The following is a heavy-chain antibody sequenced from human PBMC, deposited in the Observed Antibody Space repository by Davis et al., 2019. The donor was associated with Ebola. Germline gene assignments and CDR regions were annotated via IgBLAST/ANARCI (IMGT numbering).Heavy chain of an antibody. J-gene: IGHJ4*02. CDR3: ARSTYDILIDFDF. V-gene: IGHV1-18*04. CDR2: ISASKGKT. CDR1: VYSYITYG. D-gene: IGHD3-9*01. Sequence: ASVTVSCKASVYSYITYGISWVRQAPGQGLEWMGCISASKGKTHYAQKFQGRITMTTDTSTSTAYMELKSLRSDDTAVYYCARSTYDILIDFDFWGQGTLVTVSS.